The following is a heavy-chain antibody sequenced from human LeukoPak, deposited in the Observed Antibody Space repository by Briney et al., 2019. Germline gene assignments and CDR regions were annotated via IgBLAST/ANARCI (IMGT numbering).Heavy chain of an antibody. D-gene: IGHD1-26*01. Sequence: ASVKVSCKASGGTFISYAISWARQVPGQGLEWMGGIIPIFNTANYAQTFQRRVTITADESTSTAYMELSTLRSEDTAVYYCATESIVGATFDIWGQGTMVTVSS. J-gene: IGHJ3*02. V-gene: IGHV1-69*13. CDR1: GGTFISYA. CDR3: ATESIVGATFDI. CDR2: IIPIFNTA.